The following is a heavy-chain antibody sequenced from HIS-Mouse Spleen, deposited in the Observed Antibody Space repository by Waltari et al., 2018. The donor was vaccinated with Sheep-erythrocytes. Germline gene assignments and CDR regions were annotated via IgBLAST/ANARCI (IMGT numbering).Heavy chain of an antibody. V-gene: IGHV5-51*01. CDR1: GYSFTSYW. Sequence: EVQLVQSGAEVKKPGESLKISCKGSGYSFTSYWIGWVRQMPGKGREWMGFIHPGDPDTEYSPSFQGQVTISADKSISTAYLQWSSRKASDTAMYYCARLFYVDIVATTLFDYWGQGTLVTVSS. D-gene: IGHD5-12*01. J-gene: IGHJ4*02. CDR2: IHPGDPDT. CDR3: ARLFYVDIVATTLFDY.